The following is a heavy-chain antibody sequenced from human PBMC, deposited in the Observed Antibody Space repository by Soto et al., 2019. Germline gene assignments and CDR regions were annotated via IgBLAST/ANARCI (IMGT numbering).Heavy chain of an antibody. CDR3: AHSRLYRSSWYTRYFDL. D-gene: IGHD6-13*01. Sequence: QITLKESGPTLVKPTQTLTLTCTFSGFSLSTPGAGVGWIRLPPGKALEWLALIHWDDDKRYSPSLKTRLLITKDSSKNQVVLTMTNMDPVDTATYYCAHSRLYRSSWYTRYFDLWGPGTLVTVSS. V-gene: IGHV2-5*02. CDR2: IHWDDDK. CDR1: GFSLSTPGAG. J-gene: IGHJ2*01.